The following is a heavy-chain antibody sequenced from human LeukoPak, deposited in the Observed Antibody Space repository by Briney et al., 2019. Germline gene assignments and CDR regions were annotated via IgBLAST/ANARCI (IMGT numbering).Heavy chain of an antibody. Sequence: GGSLRLSCAASGFTFSSYGMHWVRQAPGKGLEWVAVIWYDGSNKYYADSVKGRFTISRDNSKNTLYLQMNSLRAEDTAVYYCAGAGFWSGYPNYYYYGMDVWGQGTTVTVSS. CDR1: GFTFSSYG. CDR2: IWYDGSNK. V-gene: IGHV3-33*01. J-gene: IGHJ6*02. D-gene: IGHD3-3*01. CDR3: AGAGFWSGYPNYYYYGMDV.